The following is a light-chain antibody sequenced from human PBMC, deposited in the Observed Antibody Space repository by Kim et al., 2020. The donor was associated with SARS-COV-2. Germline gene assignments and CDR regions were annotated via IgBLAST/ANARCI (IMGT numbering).Light chain of an antibody. CDR2: EDT. V-gene: IGLV2-23*01. CDR1: SSDVGSYSL. CDR3: CSYAGDATVV. J-gene: IGLJ2*01. Sequence: GQSITSSCAGTSSDVGSYSLVYWYQQYPGKVPTAIMYEDTKRPSGVSNRFSGSKSGNTASLTISGLQADDEAIYFCCSYAGDATVVFGGGTKVTVL.